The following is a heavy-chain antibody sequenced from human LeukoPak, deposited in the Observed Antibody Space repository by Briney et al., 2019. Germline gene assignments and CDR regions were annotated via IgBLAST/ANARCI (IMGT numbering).Heavy chain of an antibody. D-gene: IGHD6-19*01. CDR1: GFTFSSYG. Sequence: PGGSLRLSCAASGFTFSSYGMHWVRQAPGKGLEWVAFIRYDGSNKYYADSVKGRFTISRDNSKNTLYLQMNSLRAEDTAVYYCARDPGWSSSGWYLPWYWGQGTLVTVSS. J-gene: IGHJ4*02. CDR2: IRYDGSNK. V-gene: IGHV3-30*02. CDR3: ARDPGWSSSGWYLPWY.